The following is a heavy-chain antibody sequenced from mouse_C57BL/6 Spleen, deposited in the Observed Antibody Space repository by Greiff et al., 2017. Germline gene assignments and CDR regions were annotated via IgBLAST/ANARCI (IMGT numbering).Heavy chain of an antibody. V-gene: IGHV5-6*01. CDR2: ISSGGSYT. Sequence: EVKLVESGGDLVKPGGSLKLSCAASGFTFSSYGMSWVRQTPDKRLEWVATISSGGSYTYYPDSVKGRFTISRDNAKNTLYLQMSSLKSEDTAMYYCARQGGATGDAMDYWGQGTSVTVSS. CDR1: GFTFSSYG. J-gene: IGHJ4*01. CDR3: ARQGGATGDAMDY. D-gene: IGHD6-1*01.